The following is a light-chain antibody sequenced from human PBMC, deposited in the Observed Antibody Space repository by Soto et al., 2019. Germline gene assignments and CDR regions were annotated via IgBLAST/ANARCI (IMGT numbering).Light chain of an antibody. CDR3: HQYNSWPPGT. Sequence: IVLTQSPGTLSLSPGERATLSCRASQSVSSNYLAWYQQKPGQAPRLLISDASTRATGIPARFSGSGSGTEFTLTISSLQSEDFALYYCHQYNSWPPGTFGQGTKVDIK. V-gene: IGKV3-15*01. CDR2: DAS. CDR1: QSVSSN. J-gene: IGKJ2*01.